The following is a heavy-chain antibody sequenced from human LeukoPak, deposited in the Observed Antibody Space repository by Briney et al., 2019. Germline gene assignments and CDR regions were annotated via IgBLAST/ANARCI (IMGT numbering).Heavy chain of an antibody. J-gene: IGHJ4*02. V-gene: IGHV3-21*01. CDR2: ISSGSSYI. CDR1: GFTFSSYS. D-gene: IGHD4-17*01. CDR3: ARGGLYGDYFDY. Sequence: KTGGSLRLSCAASGFTFSSYSMNWVRQAPGKGLEWVSSISSGSSYIYYADSVKGRFTISRDNAKNSLYLQLNSLRAEDTAVYYCARGGLYGDYFDYWGQGTLVTVSS.